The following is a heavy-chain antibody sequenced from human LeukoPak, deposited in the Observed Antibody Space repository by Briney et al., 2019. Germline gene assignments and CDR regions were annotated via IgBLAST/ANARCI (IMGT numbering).Heavy chain of an antibody. J-gene: IGHJ4*02. CDR3: ARGDPEMATTFDY. D-gene: IGHD5-24*01. CDR1: GFTFSDYY. V-gene: IGHV3-11*01. CDR2: ISSGGSTI. Sequence: GGSLRLSCAASGFTFSDYYMSWIRQAPGKGLEWASYISSGGSTIYYADSVKGRFTISRDNAKNSLYLQMNSLRAEDTAVYYCARGDPEMATTFDYWGQGTLVTVSS.